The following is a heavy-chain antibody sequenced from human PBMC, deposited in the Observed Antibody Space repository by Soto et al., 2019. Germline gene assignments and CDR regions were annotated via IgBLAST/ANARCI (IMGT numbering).Heavy chain of an antibody. D-gene: IGHD3-22*01. J-gene: IGHJ5*02. Sequence: PSETLSLTCAVSGGSISSGGYSWSWIRQPPGKGLEWIGYIYHSGSTYYNPPLKSRVTISVDRSKNQFSLKLSSVTAADTAVYYCARDERDYDSSGYYYWFDPWGQGTLVTVSS. CDR1: GGSISSGGYS. CDR2: IYHSGST. V-gene: IGHV4-30-2*01. CDR3: ARDERDYDSSGYYYWFDP.